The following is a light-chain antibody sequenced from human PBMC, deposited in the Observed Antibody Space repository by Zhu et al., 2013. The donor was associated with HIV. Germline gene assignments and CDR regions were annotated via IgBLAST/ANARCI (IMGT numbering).Light chain of an antibody. CDR1: SSDVGGHNY. CDR2: EVT. CDR3: CSYAGSTTFRV. Sequence: QSALTQPASVSGSPGQSITISCTGTSSDVGGHNYVSWYQQYPGKAPKLIIYEVTNRPSGVSNRFSGSKSGNTASLTISGLQAEDEADYYCCSYAGSTTFRVFGGGTKLTVL. V-gene: IGLV2-14*01. J-gene: IGLJ3*02.